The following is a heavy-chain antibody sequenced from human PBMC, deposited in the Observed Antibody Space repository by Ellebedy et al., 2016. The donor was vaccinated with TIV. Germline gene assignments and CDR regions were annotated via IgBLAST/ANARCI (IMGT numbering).Heavy chain of an antibody. CDR1: GGSASSGNYY. J-gene: IGHJ3*02. CDR3: ARDDYRGLCAFDI. CDR2: IFYSGST. D-gene: IGHD4-11*01. V-gene: IGHV4-39*02. Sequence: SETLSLTCTVSGGSASSGNYYWGWIRQPPGKGLERIGSIFYSGSTYDNPSLKSRVTISVDTSKNQFSLKLSSVTAADTAVYYCARDDYRGLCAFDIWGQGTMVTVSS.